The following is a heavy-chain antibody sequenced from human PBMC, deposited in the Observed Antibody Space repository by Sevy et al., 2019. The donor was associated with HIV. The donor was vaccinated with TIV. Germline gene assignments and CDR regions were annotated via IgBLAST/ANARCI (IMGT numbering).Heavy chain of an antibody. V-gene: IGHV1-18*01. J-gene: IGHJ4*02. CDR2: ICVYNGNL. CDR3: ARVPTYHYGSATYFDY. D-gene: IGHD3-10*01. CDR1: GYIFTNSG. Sequence: ASVKVSCKTSGYIFTNSGITWLRQAPGQGLEWMGWICVYNGNLKYAQKFQGRVTMTTDTSTSTAYMELTRLRSDDTGVYYCARVPTYHYGSATYFDYWGQGTLVTVSS.